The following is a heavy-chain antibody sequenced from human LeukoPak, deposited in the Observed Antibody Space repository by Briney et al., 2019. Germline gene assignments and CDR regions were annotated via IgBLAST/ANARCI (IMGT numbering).Heavy chain of an antibody. J-gene: IGHJ4*02. Sequence: PSETLSLTCGVSGGSFSGSYWGWIRQPPGKGLEWIGEINLSGSTNYNSSLTSRVTVSLDTSKNQFSLNLRSVTTADTAVYYCARVSISLFGVVTAHFDSWGQGTLVAVSS. CDR1: GGSFSGSY. CDR3: ARVSISLFGVVTAHFDS. D-gene: IGHD3-3*01. V-gene: IGHV4-34*01. CDR2: INLSGST.